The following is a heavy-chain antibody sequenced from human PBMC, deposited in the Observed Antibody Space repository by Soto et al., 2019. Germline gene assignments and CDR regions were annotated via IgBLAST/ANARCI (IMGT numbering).Heavy chain of an antibody. CDR2: IYYTGGA. Sequence: QVQLQESGPGLVKASETLSLNCTVSGGSISSGGDYWSWIRQRPGKGLEWIGYIYYTGGAYYNPSLKSRLTLSVDTARSQFSLKLTSVTAADTAVYFCARVLTMLPGVMDSWGQGTLVTVSS. CDR3: ARVLTMLPGVMDS. V-gene: IGHV4-31*03. J-gene: IGHJ4*02. D-gene: IGHD3-10*01. CDR1: GGSISSGGDY.